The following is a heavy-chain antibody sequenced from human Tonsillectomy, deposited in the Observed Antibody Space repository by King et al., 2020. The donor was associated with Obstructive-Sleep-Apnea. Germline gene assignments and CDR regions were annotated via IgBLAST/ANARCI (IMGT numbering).Heavy chain of an antibody. J-gene: IGHJ4*02. Sequence: QLQESGPGLVKPSETLSLTCTVSGGSISSYYWSWIRQPPGKGLEWIGYIYYSGSSNYNPSLKSRVTISVDTSKNQFSLKLSSVTAADTAVYYCASGGLAVAGAWGYWGQGTLVTVSS. CDR3: ASGGLAVAGAWGY. CDR1: GGSISSYY. CDR2: IYYSGSS. V-gene: IGHV4-59*08. D-gene: IGHD6-19*01.